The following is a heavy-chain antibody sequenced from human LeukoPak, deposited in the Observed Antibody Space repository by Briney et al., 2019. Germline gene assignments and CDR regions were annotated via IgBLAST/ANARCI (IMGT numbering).Heavy chain of an antibody. CDR2: IIPIFGTA. CDR3: ARGVGATPYYYYYMDV. V-gene: IGHV1-69*13. CDR1: GGTFSSYA. D-gene: IGHD1-26*01. Sequence: ASVKVSCKASGGTFSSYAISWVRQAPGQGLEWMGGIIPIFGTANYAQKFQGRVTITADESTSTAYMELSSLRSEDTAVYYCARGVGATPYYYYYMDVWGKGTTVTVSS. J-gene: IGHJ6*03.